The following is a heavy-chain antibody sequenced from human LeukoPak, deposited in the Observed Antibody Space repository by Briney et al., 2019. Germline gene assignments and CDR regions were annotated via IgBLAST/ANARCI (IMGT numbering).Heavy chain of an antibody. D-gene: IGHD1-1*01. V-gene: IGHV3-30-3*01. Sequence: PGRPLRLSCAASGFTFSSYAMHWLRQAPGKALEWVAVTSSEGNNKYYADSVKGRFTIYRDNSKNTLYLQMNSLRGEDTGVYYCARDPVPATARHFDYWGQGTLVTVSS. J-gene: IGHJ4*02. CDR1: GFTFSSYA. CDR2: TSSEGNNK. CDR3: ARDPVPATARHFDY.